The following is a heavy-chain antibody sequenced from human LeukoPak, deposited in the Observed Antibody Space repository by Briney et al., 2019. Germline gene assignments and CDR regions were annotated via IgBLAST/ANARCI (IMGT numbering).Heavy chain of an antibody. V-gene: IGHV3-66*01. Sequence: GALRPSCAVSEFNVNNNYMSWVRQAPGKGLEWLSVMYSDGNTFYAGSVKGRFTVSRDNSKNTLYLQLHRLRAEDTAVYYCARDLFTTEAFDTWGQGTMVTVSS. D-gene: IGHD1-1*01. J-gene: IGHJ3*02. CDR1: EFNVNNNY. CDR2: MYSDGNT. CDR3: ARDLFTTEAFDT.